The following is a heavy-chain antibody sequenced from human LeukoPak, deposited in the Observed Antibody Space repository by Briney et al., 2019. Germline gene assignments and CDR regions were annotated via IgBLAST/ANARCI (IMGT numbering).Heavy chain of an antibody. Sequence: GGSLRLSCAVSGFTFSTYSMTWVRQAPGKGLEWVSSISSSSRNTYYADSVRGRFTISRDNAKNSLYLQMNSLRAEDTAVYYRARGGTFGVDISDYWGQGTLVTVSS. CDR3: ARGGTFGVDISDY. CDR2: ISSSSRNT. D-gene: IGHD3-3*01. V-gene: IGHV3-21*01. CDR1: GFTFSTYS. J-gene: IGHJ4*02.